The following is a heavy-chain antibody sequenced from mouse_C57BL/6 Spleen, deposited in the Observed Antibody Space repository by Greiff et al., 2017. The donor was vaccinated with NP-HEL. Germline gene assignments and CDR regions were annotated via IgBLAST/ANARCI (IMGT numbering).Heavy chain of an antibody. Sequence: QVQLQQPGAELVRPGSSVKLSCKASGYTFTSYWMDWVKQRPGQGLEWIGNIYPSDSETHYNQKFKDKATLTVDKSSSTAYMQLSSLTSEDSAVYYCARSLYYGSSYWYFDVWGTGTTVTVSS. D-gene: IGHD1-1*01. CDR2: IYPSDSET. V-gene: IGHV1-61*01. J-gene: IGHJ1*03. CDR3: ARSLYYGSSYWYFDV. CDR1: GYTFTSYW.